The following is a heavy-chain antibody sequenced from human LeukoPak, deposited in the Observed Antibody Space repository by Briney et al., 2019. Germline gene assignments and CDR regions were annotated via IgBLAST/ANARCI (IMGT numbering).Heavy chain of an antibody. Sequence: GGSLRLSCAASGFTFGGYLMIWVRQAPGKGLEWVANINLDGSDTFYVGFVKGRFTISRDNADNSLYLQMNSLRAEDTAVYYCGRVIAGAIDYWGQGTLVTVSS. CDR2: INLDGSDT. CDR3: GRVIAGAIDY. J-gene: IGHJ4*02. V-gene: IGHV3-7*01. D-gene: IGHD6-13*01. CDR1: GFTFGGYL.